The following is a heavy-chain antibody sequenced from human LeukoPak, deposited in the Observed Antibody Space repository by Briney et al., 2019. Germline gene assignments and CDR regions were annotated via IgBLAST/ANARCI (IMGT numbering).Heavy chain of an antibody. J-gene: IGHJ4*02. V-gene: IGHV4-4*07. CDR1: GGSISSYY. CDR3: AREGSESFPCTNGVCYNGGYDY. D-gene: IGHD2-8*01. Sequence: PSETLSLTCTVSGGSISSYYWSWIRQPAGKGLEWIGRIYTSGSTNYNPSLKSRVTMSVDTSKNQFSLKLSSVTAADTAVYYCAREGSESFPCTNGVCYNGGYDYWGQGTLVTVSS. CDR2: IYTSGST.